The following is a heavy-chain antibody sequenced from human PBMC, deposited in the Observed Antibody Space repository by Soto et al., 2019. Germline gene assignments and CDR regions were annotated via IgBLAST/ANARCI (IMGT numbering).Heavy chain of an antibody. V-gene: IGHV4-4*02. CDR2: IFQSGST. CDR1: GGTIRSPDW. Sequence: QVQLQESGPGLVEPSGTLSLTCGVSGGTIRSPDWWTWVRQPPGKGLEWIGEIFQSGSTNYTPSLASRVTISVDKSKNQFSLTVTSVTAADTAVYFCARGRGRYSSGWSWFDPWGQGILVTVSS. D-gene: IGHD6-19*01. CDR3: ARGRGRYSSGWSWFDP. J-gene: IGHJ5*02.